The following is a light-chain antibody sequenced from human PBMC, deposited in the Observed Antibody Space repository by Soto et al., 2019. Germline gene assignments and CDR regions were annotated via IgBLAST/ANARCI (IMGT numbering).Light chain of an antibody. Sequence: EIVLTQSPGTLSFSPGERATLTFRASQSVSSSYLAWYQQKPGQAPRLLIYGASSRATGIPDRFSGSGSGTDFTLTISRLEPEDFAVYYCQQYGNSPFTFGPGTKV. V-gene: IGKV3-20*01. CDR3: QQYGNSPFT. CDR2: GAS. J-gene: IGKJ3*01. CDR1: QSVSSSY.